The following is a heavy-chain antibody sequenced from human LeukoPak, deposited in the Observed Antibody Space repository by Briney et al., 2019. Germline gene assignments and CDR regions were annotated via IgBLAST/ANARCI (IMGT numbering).Heavy chain of an antibody. D-gene: IGHD2-15*01. J-gene: IGHJ5*02. V-gene: IGHV4-30-2*01. CDR1: GGSISSGGYS. Sequence: SQTLSLTCAVSGGSISSGGYSWSWIRQPPGKGLEWIGYIYHSGSTYYNPSLKSRVTISVDRSKNQFSLKLSSVTAADTAVYYCAREGLLRNWFDPWGQGTLVTVSS. CDR3: AREGLLRNWFDP. CDR2: IYHSGST.